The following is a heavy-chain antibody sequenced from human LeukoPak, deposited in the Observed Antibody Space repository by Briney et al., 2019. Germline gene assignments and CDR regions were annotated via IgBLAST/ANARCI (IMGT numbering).Heavy chain of an antibody. CDR3: AREPSYNWNPTTIDY. J-gene: IGHJ4*02. CDR2: IYYSGST. D-gene: IGHD1-20*01. Sequence: SETLSLTCTVSGGSISSGDYYWSWIRQPRGKGLEWIGYIYYSGSTYYNPSLKSRVTISVDTSKNQFSLKLSSVTAADTAVYYCAREPSYNWNPTTIDYWGQGTLVTVSS. CDR1: GGSISSGDYY. V-gene: IGHV4-30-4*08.